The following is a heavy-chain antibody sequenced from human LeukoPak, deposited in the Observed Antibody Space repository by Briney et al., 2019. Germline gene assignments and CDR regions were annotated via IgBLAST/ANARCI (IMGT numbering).Heavy chain of an antibody. Sequence: GGSLRLSCAASGFSFSSYNMNWVRQAPGRGVEWVSSISSSGSYIHYAASVGGRFTISSDNAKNSLFLEMSSLTAEDTAIYYCARAPFKDYYFSEWGQGILVPVSS. CDR1: GFSFSSYN. D-gene: IGHD3-10*01. CDR3: ARAPFKDYYFSE. J-gene: IGHJ4*02. V-gene: IGHV3-21*01. CDR2: ISSSGSYI.